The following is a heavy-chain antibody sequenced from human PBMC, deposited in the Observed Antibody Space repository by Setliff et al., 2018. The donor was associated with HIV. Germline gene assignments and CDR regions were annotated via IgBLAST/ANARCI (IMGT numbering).Heavy chain of an antibody. J-gene: IGHJ6*03. Sequence: SETLSLTCSVSGGSISNYYWSWIRQPPGEGLEWIGYISYSGSTTYNPSLKSRVTISLDTSKNQFSLKVNSVTAADTAVYFCARDSFTVDYFMDVWGKGTPVTVSS. CDR2: ISYSGST. CDR3: ARDSFTVDYFMDV. V-gene: IGHV4-59*01. D-gene: IGHD3-10*01. CDR1: GGSISNYY.